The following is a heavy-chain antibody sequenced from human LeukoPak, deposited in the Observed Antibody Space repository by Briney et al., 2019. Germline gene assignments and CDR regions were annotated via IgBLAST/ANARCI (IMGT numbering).Heavy chain of an antibody. CDR1: GGTFSSYA. Sequence: SVKVSCKASGGTFSSYAISWVRQAPGQGLEWMGRIIPILGIANYAQKFQGRVTITADKSTRTIYLELSSLRSEDTAIYFCGIWPGSATEDFWSGPLNYWGQGTPVTVSS. D-gene: IGHD3-3*01. J-gene: IGHJ4*02. CDR2: IIPILGIA. V-gene: IGHV1-69*04. CDR3: GIWPGSATEDFWSGPLNY.